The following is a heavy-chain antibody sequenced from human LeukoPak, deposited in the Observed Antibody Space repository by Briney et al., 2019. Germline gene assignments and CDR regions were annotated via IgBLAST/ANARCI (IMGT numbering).Heavy chain of an antibody. CDR1: GFTFSSSG. CDR3: AKDSGSYLGCFDY. Sequence: PGGSLRLSCAASGFTFSSSGMHWVRQAPGKGLEWVAFIRYNGNNKYYADSVKGRFTISRDNSKNTLYLQMNSLRAEDTAVYYCAKDSGSYLGCFDYWGQGTLVTVSS. D-gene: IGHD1-26*01. J-gene: IGHJ4*02. CDR2: IRYNGNNK. V-gene: IGHV3-30*02.